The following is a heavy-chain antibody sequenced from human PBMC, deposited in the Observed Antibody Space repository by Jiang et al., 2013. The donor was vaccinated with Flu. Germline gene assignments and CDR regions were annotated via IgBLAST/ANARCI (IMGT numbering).Heavy chain of an antibody. CDR3: AREWVGAALFSIRGVNWFDP. Sequence: SGAEVKKPGASVKVSCKASGYTFTGYYMHWVRQAPGQGLEWMGWINPNSGGTNYAQKFQGWVTMTRDTSISTAYMELSRLRSDDTAVYYCAREWVGAALFSIRGVNWFDPWAREPWSPSPQ. J-gene: IGHJ5*02. V-gene: IGHV1-2*04. D-gene: IGHD3-16*01. CDR1: GYTFTGYY. CDR2: INPNSGGT.